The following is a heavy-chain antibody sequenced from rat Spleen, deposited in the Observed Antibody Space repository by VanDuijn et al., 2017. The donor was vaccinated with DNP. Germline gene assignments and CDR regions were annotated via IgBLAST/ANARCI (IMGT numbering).Heavy chain of an antibody. V-gene: IGHV5-7*01. D-gene: IGHD1-4*01. J-gene: IGHJ4*01. CDR3: ARVTRAYYAMDA. Sequence: EIHLVESGGGLVQPGRSLKLSCAASGLTFSDYSMAWVRQAPKKGLEWVATIIYDGSGAYYGDSVTGRFTISRDNAKRTLYLQMDSLTSEDTATYYCARVTRAYYAMDAWGQGTSVTVSS. CDR2: IIYDGSGA. CDR1: GLTFSDYS.